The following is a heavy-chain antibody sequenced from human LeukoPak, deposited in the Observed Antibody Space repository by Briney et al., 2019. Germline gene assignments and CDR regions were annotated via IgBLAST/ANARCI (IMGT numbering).Heavy chain of an antibody. CDR1: GSIFTNYW. D-gene: IGHD6-25*01. Sequence: GASLKISCRTSGSIFTNYWIGWVRQLPGKGLEWLGNINPANSEITNSPSFQGQVTISADKSISTAYLHWNSLKASDTAMYYCTRHWSSAWFGYWGQGTPVTVSS. V-gene: IGHV5-51*01. CDR3: TRHWSSAWFGY. J-gene: IGHJ4*02. CDR2: INPANSEI.